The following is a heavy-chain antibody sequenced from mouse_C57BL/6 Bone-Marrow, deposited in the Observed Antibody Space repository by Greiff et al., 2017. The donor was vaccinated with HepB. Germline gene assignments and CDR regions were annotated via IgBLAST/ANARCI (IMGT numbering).Heavy chain of an antibody. J-gene: IGHJ3*01. Sequence: DVTLVESGGGLVKPGGSLKLSCAASGFTFSSYAMSWVRQTPEKRLEWVATISDGGSYTYYPDNVKGRFTISRDNAKNNLYLQMSHLKSEDTAMYYCASPSYYREAWFAYWGQGTLVTVSA. V-gene: IGHV5-4*03. CDR1: GFTFSSYA. CDR2: ISDGGSYT. D-gene: IGHD2-14*01. CDR3: ASPSYYREAWFAY.